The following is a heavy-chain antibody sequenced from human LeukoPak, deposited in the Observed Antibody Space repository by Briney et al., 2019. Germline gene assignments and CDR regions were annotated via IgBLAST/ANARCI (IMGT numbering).Heavy chain of an antibody. J-gene: IGHJ3*02. D-gene: IGHD3-3*01. CDR2: IIPIFGTA. CDR3: ARAHPLVVFGVVKLLHAFDI. CDR1: GGTFSSYA. V-gene: IGHV1-69*01. Sequence: SVKVSCKASGGTFSSYAISWVRQAPGQGLEWMGGIIPIFGTANYAQKFQGRVTITADESTSTAYMELSSLRSEDTAVYYCARAHPLVVFGVVKLLHAFDIWGQGTMVTVSS.